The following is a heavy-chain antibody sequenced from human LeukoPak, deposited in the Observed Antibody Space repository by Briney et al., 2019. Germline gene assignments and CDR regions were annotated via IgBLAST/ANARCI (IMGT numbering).Heavy chain of an antibody. CDR3: ARSGFGELLWEDYYYYGMDV. CDR2: IIPIFGTA. J-gene: IGHJ6*02. Sequence: SVKVSCKASGGTFSSYAISWVRQAPGQGLEWMGGIIPIFGTANYAQKSQGRVTITADESTSTAYMELSSLRSEDTAVYYCARSGFGELLWEDYYYYGMDVWGQGTTVTVSS. V-gene: IGHV1-69*13. D-gene: IGHD3-10*01. CDR1: GGTFSSYA.